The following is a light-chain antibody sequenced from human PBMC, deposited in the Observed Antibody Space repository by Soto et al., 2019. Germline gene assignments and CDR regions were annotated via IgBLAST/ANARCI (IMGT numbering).Light chain of an antibody. CDR2: DAS. CDR3: QQYDNLLMYT. J-gene: IGKJ2*01. CDR1: QDISNY. Sequence: ILLTQSPSSMSASAGDRVTITCRTSQDISNYLNWYQQKPGKAPKLLIYDASNLETGVPSRFSGSGSGTDFTFTISSLQPEDIATYYCQQYDNLLMYTFGQGTKVDIK. V-gene: IGKV1-33*01.